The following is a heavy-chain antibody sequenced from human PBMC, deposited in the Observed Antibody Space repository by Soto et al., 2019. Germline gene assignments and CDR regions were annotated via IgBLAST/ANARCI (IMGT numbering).Heavy chain of an antibody. CDR3: ALRYCSSNTCSHDAFDI. Sequence: SETLSLTCTVSGGSMSSGDYYWSWIRQPPGKGLEWIGYILYSGSTYYNPSLKSRVTMSVDTSKNQFSLKLSSVTAADTAVYFCALRYCSSNTCSHDAFDIWGQGTMVTVSS. CDR1: GGSMSSGDYY. V-gene: IGHV4-30-4*01. CDR2: ILYSGST. D-gene: IGHD2-2*01. J-gene: IGHJ3*02.